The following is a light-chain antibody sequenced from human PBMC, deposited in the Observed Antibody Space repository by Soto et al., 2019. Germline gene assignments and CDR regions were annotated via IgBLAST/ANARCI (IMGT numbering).Light chain of an antibody. Sequence: SALTQPASVSGSPGQSITISCTGTSSDVGAYNYVSWYQQHPGKAPKLMIYEVSNRPSGVSDRFSGSRSGNTASLTISGLQAEDESDYYCSSYTSSSTWVFGGGTKLTVL. V-gene: IGLV2-14*01. CDR2: EVS. CDR1: SSDVGAYNY. J-gene: IGLJ3*02. CDR3: SSYTSSSTWV.